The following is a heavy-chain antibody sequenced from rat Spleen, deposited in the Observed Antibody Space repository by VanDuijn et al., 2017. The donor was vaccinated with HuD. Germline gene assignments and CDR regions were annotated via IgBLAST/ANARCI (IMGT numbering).Heavy chain of an antibody. J-gene: IGHJ2*01. D-gene: IGHD1-12*02. Sequence: EVQLVESGGGLVQPGRSLKLSCAASGFTFRNYYMAWVRQAPKKGLEWVASISYEGSSTNYGDSVKGRFTISRDNAKSTLYLQMNSLRSEDTATYYCATDTFYDGTYYPGGFDYWGQGVMVTVSS. CDR2: ISYEGSST. V-gene: IGHV5-22*01. CDR3: ATDTFYDGTYYPGGFDY. CDR1: GFTFRNYY.